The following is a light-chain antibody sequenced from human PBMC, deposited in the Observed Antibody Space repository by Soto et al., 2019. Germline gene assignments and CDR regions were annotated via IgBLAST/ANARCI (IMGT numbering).Light chain of an antibody. J-gene: IGKJ5*01. Sequence: DIQMTQSPSSLSASVGDRVTITCQATHDISNYLNWYQQKPGQAXRLLIYAASTRAAGVPDRFSGSGSGTDFTLTISRLEPEDFAVYYCQQYGSSPPITFGQGTRLEIK. CDR2: AAS. V-gene: IGKV1-33*01. CDR1: HDISNY. CDR3: QQYGSSPPIT.